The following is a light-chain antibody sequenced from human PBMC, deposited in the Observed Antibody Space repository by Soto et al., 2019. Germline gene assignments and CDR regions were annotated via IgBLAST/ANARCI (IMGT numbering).Light chain of an antibody. J-gene: IGKJ3*01. V-gene: IGKV3-15*01. Sequence: IVLTQSPVTLSVSPGDRATLFCRASQSVSSNLAWYQQTPGQAPRLLIYDASTRATGIPARFSGSGAGIEFTLTISSLQSEDFAVYYCQQYDTWPIFTFGPGTKVEIK. CDR2: DAS. CDR1: QSVSSN. CDR3: QQYDTWPIFT.